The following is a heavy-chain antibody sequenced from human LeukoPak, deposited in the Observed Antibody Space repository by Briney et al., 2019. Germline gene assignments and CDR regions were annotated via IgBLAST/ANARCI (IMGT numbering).Heavy chain of an antibody. J-gene: IGHJ6*03. CDR3: ARTHYYGSGTWYYMDV. D-gene: IGHD3-10*01. CDR2: INHSGST. Sequence: SETLSLTCAVYGGSFSGYYWSWIRQPPGKGLEWIGEINHSGSTNYNPSLKSRVTISVDTSKNQFSLKLSSVTAADTAVYYCARTHYYGSGTWYYMDVWGKGTTVTVSS. CDR1: GGSFSGYY. V-gene: IGHV4-34*01.